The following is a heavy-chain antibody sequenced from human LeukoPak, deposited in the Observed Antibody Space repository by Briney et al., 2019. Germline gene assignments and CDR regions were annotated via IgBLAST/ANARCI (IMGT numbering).Heavy chain of an antibody. Sequence: ASVKVSCKASGYTFTGYYMHWVRQAPGQGLEWMGWINPNSGGTNYAQKFQGRVTMTRDTSISTAYMELSRLRSDDTAVYYCARGHNLAAAGTYYYYYYMDVWGKGTTVTIS. V-gene: IGHV1-2*02. CDR1: GYTFTGYY. CDR2: INPNSGGT. J-gene: IGHJ6*03. D-gene: IGHD6-13*01. CDR3: ARGHNLAAAGTYYYYYYMDV.